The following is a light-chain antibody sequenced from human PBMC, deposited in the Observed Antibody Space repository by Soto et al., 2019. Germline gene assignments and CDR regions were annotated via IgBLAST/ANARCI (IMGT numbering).Light chain of an antibody. J-gene: IGKJ1*01. CDR1: QSVSSN. CDR3: QQYGSSPPWT. Sequence: EIVMTQSPATLSVSPGERATLSCMASQSVSSNLAWYQQKPGQAPRLLIYGASSRATGIPDRFSGSGSGTDFTLTISRLEPEDFAVYYCQQYGSSPPWTFGQGTKVAIK. CDR2: GAS. V-gene: IGKV3-20*01.